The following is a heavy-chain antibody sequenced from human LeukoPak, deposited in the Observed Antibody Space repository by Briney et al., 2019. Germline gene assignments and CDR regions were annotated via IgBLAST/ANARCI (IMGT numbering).Heavy chain of an antibody. CDR2: IYTSGST. D-gene: IGHD2-2*01. Sequence: PSETLSLTCTVSGGSISSGSYYWSWIRQPAGKGMEWIGRIYTSGSTNYNPSLKSRVTISVDTSKNQFSLKLSSVTAADTAVYYCAREYQLLLGRFDPWGQGTLVTVYS. V-gene: IGHV4-61*02. CDR3: AREYQLLLGRFDP. CDR1: GGSISSGSYY. J-gene: IGHJ5*02.